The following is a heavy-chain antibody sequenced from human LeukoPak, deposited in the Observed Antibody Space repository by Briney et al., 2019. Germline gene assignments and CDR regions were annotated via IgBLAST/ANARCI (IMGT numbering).Heavy chain of an antibody. J-gene: IGHJ6*02. CDR3: THCGYRYGQYDYYYYGMDV. CDR2: IKSKTDGGTT. CDR1: GFTFSNAW. D-gene: IGHD5-18*01. V-gene: IGHV3-15*01. Sequence: GGSLRPSCAASGFTFSNAWMSWVRKAPGKGLEWVGRIKSKTDGGTTDYAAPVKGRFTISRDDSKNTLYLQMNSLKTEDTAVYYCTHCGYRYGQYDYYYYGMDVWGQGTTVTVSS.